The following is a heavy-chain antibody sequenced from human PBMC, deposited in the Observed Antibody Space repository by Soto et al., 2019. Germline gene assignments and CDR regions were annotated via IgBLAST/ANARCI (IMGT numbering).Heavy chain of an antibody. V-gene: IGHV3-48*01. CDR2: IGTSSSTV. J-gene: IGHJ4*02. Sequence: EVQLVESGAGLVQPGGSLRLSCTASGFKFSDYSMNWVRQAPGKGLEWASYIGTSSSTVYYAYSVEGRFSISRDNAKNSLYLQMNSLRAEDTAVYYCARDSAYSFDYWGQGILVTVSP. CDR3: ARDSAYSFDY. D-gene: IGHD2-15*01. CDR1: GFKFSDYS.